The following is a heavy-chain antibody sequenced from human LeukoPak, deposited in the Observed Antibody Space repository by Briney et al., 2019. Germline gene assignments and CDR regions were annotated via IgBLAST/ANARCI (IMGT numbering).Heavy chain of an antibody. V-gene: IGHV5-51*01. CDR3: ARLPDSGRYFRGVEYYMDV. CDR2: IHPRDSDT. CDR1: GYRFTNYW. D-gene: IGHD1-26*01. J-gene: IGHJ6*03. Sequence: GESLKISCKGSGYRFTNYWVGWVRPMPGKGPEWIGIIHPRDSDTRYSPSFQGQVTISVDKSNSTGYLQWSSLKASDAAIYYCARLPDSGRYFRGVEYYMDVWGKGTTVTVSS.